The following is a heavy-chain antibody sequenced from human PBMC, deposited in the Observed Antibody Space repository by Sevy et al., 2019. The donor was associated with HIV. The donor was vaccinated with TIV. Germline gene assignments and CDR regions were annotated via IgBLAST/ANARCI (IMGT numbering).Heavy chain of an antibody. CDR3: AREDGNYYFHY. D-gene: IGHD1-7*01. CDR1: GFTFSKSW. V-gene: IGHV3-7*01. J-gene: IGHJ4*02. CDR2: IKKEAGKK. Sequence: GGSLRLSCAASGFTFSKSWMGWVRQAPGKGLEWVANIKKEAGKKYYVDSVKGRFTISRDNAKNSLYLQMNSLRAEDTAVYFCAREDGNYYFHYWGQGTLVTVSS.